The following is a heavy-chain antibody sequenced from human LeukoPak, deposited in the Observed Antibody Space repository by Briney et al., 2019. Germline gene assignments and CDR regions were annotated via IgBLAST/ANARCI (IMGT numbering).Heavy chain of an antibody. CDR3: ARSLFGGDFGSDY. CDR2: ITTTSNYI. CDR1: GFTFSTYP. V-gene: IGHV3-21*01. Sequence: PGGSLRLSCAASGFTFSTYPMNWVRQAPGKGLEWVSSITTTSNYIFYADSVKGRFTISRDNAKSSLYLQMESLRGEDTAVYYCARSLFGGDFGSDYWGRGTLVSVSS. D-gene: IGHD3-10*02. J-gene: IGHJ4*02.